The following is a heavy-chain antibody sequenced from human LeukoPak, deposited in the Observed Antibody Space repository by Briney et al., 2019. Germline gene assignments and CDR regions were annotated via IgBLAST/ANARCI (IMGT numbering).Heavy chain of an antibody. CDR1: GYTFTSYD. CDR3: ARGLPRESTVTAADYYYMDV. V-gene: IGHV1-8*03. D-gene: IGHD4-17*01. CDR2: MNPNSGNT. J-gene: IGHJ6*03. Sequence: GASVKGSCKASGYTFTSYDINWVRQATGQGLEWMGWMNPNSGNTGYAQKFQGRVTITRNTSISTAYMELSSLRSEDTAVYYCARGLPRESTVTAADYYYMDVWGKGATVTVSS.